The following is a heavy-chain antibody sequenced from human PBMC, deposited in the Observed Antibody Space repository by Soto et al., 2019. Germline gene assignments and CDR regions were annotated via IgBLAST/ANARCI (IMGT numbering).Heavy chain of an antibody. CDR2: IYYSGST. J-gene: IGHJ6*03. CDR1: GGSISTSSYY. V-gene: IGHV4-39*01. D-gene: IGHD3-3*01. CDR3: ARRFGFWNGGHYMDV. Sequence: TSETLSLTCTVSGGSISTSSYYWGWIRQPPGKGLEWIGSIYYSGSTYYNPSLKSRVTISVDTSKNQFSLKLTSVTAADTAVYYCARRFGFWNGGHYMDVWGKGTTVTVSS.